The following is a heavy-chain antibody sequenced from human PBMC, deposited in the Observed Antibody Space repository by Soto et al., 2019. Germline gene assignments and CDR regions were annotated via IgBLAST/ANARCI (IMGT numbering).Heavy chain of an antibody. V-gene: IGHV1-69*02. Sequence: QVQLVQSGAEVKKPGSSVKVSCKASGGTFSSYTISWVRQAPGQGLEWMGRIIPILGIANYAQKFQGRVTIAADKSTSTAYMELSSLRSEDTAVYYCARVSLMGNPDAEYFQHWGQGTLVTVFS. D-gene: IGHD2-8*01. CDR2: IIPILGIA. CDR3: ARVSLMGNPDAEYFQH. J-gene: IGHJ1*01. CDR1: GGTFSSYT.